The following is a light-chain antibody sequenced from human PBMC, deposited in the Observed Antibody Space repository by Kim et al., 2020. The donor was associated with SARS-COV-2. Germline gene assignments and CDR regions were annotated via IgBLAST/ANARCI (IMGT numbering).Light chain of an antibody. CDR1: QSVSSY. Sequence: LAPGERPTLSSRASQSVSSYVARYQQKPGQAPRPLIYDASNRATGIPARFSGSGSGTDFTLTISRLEPEDFAVYYCQQRSNWPPTFGQGTKVEIK. CDR2: DAS. CDR3: QQRSNWPPT. V-gene: IGKV3-11*01. J-gene: IGKJ1*01.